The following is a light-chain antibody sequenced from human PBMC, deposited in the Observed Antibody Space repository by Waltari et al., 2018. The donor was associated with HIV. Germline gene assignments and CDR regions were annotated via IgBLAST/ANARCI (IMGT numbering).Light chain of an antibody. CDR1: QSISSW. J-gene: IGKJ4*01. V-gene: IGKV1-5*03. CDR3: QQYDSYPLT. CDR2: KAS. Sequence: DFQMTQSPATLPASVGDRVTITCRASQSISSWLAWYQQKPGKAPKVLIYKASSLGSGVPSRFSGSGSGTEFTLTISSLQPADFATYYCQQYDSYPLTFGGGTKVEIK.